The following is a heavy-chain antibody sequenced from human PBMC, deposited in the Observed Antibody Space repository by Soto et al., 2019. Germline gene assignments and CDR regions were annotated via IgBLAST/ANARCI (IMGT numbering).Heavy chain of an antibody. Sequence: GSLRLSCAASGFTFSTYSMNWVRQAPGKGLEWVSYISSSSSTIFYTDSVKGRFTVSRDNAKNSLYLQMNSLRAEDTAVYYCARPTHCYDRSSRSSYWGQGTMVTVSS. CDR3: ARPTHCYDRSSRSSY. D-gene: IGHD6-6*01. CDR2: ISSSSSTI. CDR1: GFTFSTYS. V-gene: IGHV3-48*01. J-gene: IGHJ4*02.